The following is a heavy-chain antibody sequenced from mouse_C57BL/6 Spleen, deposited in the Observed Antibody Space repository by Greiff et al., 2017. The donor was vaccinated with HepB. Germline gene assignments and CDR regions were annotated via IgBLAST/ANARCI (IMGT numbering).Heavy chain of an antibody. D-gene: IGHD3-2*02. CDR2: IDPENGDT. CDR3: TTQATSYFDY. V-gene: IGHV14-4*01. CDR1: GFNIKDDY. Sequence: EVHLVESGAELVRPGASVKLSCTASGFNIKDDYMHWVKQRPEQGLEWIGWIDPENGDTEYASKFQGKATITADTSSNTAYLQLSSLTSEDTAVYYCTTQATSYFDYWGQGTTLTVSS. J-gene: IGHJ2*01.